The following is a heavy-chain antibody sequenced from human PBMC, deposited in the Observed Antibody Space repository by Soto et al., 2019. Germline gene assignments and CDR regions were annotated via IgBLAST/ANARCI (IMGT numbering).Heavy chain of an antibody. V-gene: IGHV3-33*01. CDR3: ARGEVTPPYCFDY. D-gene: IGHD1-26*01. J-gene: IGHJ4*02. CDR2: IWYDGSNK. Sequence: GGSLRLSCAASGFTFSSYGMHWVRQAPGKGLEWVAVIWYDGSNKYYADSVKGRFTISRDNSKNTLYLQMNSLRAEDTAVYYCARGEVTPPYCFDYWGQGTLVTVSS. CDR1: GFTFSSYG.